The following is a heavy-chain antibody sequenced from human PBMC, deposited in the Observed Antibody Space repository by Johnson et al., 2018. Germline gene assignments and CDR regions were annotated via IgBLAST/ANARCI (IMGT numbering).Heavy chain of an antibody. CDR2: IIPLVDTT. CDR3: ARDGSCYGRDV. V-gene: IGHV1-69*08. Sequence: QVQLVQSGAEVKKPGSSVKVSCKAYGVIFNSYTFSWVRQAPGQGLEWMGRIIPLVDTTDYAQEFQGRLTISADKSTSTVYIEMSSLRSEDTAVYYCARDGSCYGRDVWGQETTVNVSS. CDR1: GVIFNSYT. J-gene: IGHJ6*02.